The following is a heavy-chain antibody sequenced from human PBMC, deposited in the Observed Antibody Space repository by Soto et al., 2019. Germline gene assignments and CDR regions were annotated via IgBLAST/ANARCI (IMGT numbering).Heavy chain of an antibody. CDR1: GFTFSSYG. Sequence: QVQLVESGGGVVQPGRSLRLSCAASGFTFSSYGMHWVRQAPGKGLEWVAVIWYDGSNKYYADSVKGRFTISRDNSKNTLYLQMNSLRAEDTAVYYCARDLSNSLLDYWGQGTLVTVSS. D-gene: IGHD2-21*01. V-gene: IGHV3-33*01. CDR3: ARDLSNSLLDY. J-gene: IGHJ4*02. CDR2: IWYDGSNK.